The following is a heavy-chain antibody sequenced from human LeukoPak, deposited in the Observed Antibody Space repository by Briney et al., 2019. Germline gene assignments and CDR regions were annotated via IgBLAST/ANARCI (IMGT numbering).Heavy chain of an antibody. CDR2: INHSGST. Sequence: SETLSLTCAVYGGSFSGYYWSWIHQPPGMGLEWIGEINHSGSTNYNPSLKSRVTISVDTSKKQFSLKLSSVTAADTAVYYCARDSPPPEGDSSGYGLLFDSGLFDFWGQGTLVTVSS. CDR1: GGSFSGYY. D-gene: IGHD3-22*01. J-gene: IGHJ4*02. V-gene: IGHV4-34*01. CDR3: ARDSPPPEGDSSGYGLLFDSGLFDF.